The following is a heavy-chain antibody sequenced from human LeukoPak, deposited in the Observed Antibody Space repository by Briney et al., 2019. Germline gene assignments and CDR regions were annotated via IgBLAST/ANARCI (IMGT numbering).Heavy chain of an antibody. V-gene: IGHV1-58*02. Sequence: ASVKVSCKASGFTFTSSAMQWVRQARGQRLEWIGCIVVGSGNTNYAQKFQERVTITRDMSTSTAYMELSSLRSEDTAVYYCAADLSFYDSSGYSFDYWGQGTLVTVSS. CDR2: IVVGSGNT. CDR1: GFTFTSSA. D-gene: IGHD3-22*01. CDR3: AADLSFYDSSGYSFDY. J-gene: IGHJ4*02.